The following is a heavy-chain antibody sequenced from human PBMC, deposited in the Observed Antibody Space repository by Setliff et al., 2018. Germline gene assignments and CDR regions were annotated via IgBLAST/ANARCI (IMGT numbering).Heavy chain of an antibody. CDR1: GGSFTDYY. CDR2: INHRGRT. Sequence: SETLSLTCAVYGGSFTDYYWGWIRQSPGKGLEWIGEINHRGRTYYNPSLKSRLTLSVDRSKNQFSLNLRSVTAADTAVYYCVREGGTAVDVLYYHYDGMDVWGQGTTVTVSS. D-gene: IGHD6-19*01. V-gene: IGHV4-34*01. CDR3: VREGGTAVDVLYYHYDGMDV. J-gene: IGHJ6*02.